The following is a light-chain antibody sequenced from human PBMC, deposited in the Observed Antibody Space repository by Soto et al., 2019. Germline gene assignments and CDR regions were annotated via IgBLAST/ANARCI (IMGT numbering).Light chain of an antibody. CDR3: RQSYSTPCT. CDR2: AAS. J-gene: IGKJ1*01. Sequence: DMQLTQSPSALSASVGDRVTITCRGSQSISSYLNWYQQKPGKAPKLLIYAASSLQSGVPSRFSGRGSGTDFTLTISSLQTEDFATYYCRQSYSTPCTFGQGTKVEIK. CDR1: QSISSY. V-gene: IGKV1-39*01.